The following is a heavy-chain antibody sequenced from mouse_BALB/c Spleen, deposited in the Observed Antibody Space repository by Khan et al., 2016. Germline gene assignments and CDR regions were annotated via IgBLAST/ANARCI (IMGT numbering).Heavy chain of an antibody. J-gene: IGHJ4*01. Sequence: EVKLLESGGGLVQPGGSLKLSCAASGFDLSRYWMSWVRQAPGKGLEWIGEINPDSSTINYTPSLKDKFIISRDNAKNTLYLQMSKVRSEDTALYYCAREGGSGRAMDYWGQGTAVTVSS. CDR2: INPDSSTI. D-gene: IGHD1-1*02. CDR1: GFDLSRYW. V-gene: IGHV4-1*02. CDR3: AREGGSGRAMDY.